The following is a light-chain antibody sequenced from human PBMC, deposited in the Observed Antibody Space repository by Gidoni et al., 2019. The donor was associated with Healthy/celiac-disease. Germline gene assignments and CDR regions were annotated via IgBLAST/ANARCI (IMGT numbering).Light chain of an antibody. J-gene: IGKJ3*01. CDR2: GAS. CDR3: QQYGSSPPFT. Sequence: EIVLTQSPGTLSLSPGERATLSCRASQSVSSSYLAWYQQKPGQAPRLLIYGASSRATGIPDRCSGSGPGTDVTLTISRLEPEDFAVYYCQQYGSSPPFTFGPGTKVDIK. V-gene: IGKV3-20*01. CDR1: QSVSSSY.